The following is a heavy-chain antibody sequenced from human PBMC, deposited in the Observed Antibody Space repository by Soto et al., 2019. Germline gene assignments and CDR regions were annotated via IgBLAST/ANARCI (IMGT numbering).Heavy chain of an antibody. J-gene: IGHJ4*02. CDR2: IWYDGSNK. Sequence: VAVIWYDGSNKYYADSVKGRFTISRDNSKNTLYLQMNSLRAEDTAVYYCAREDGSRTIDYWGQGTLVTVSS. V-gene: IGHV3-33*01. CDR3: AREDGSRTIDY. D-gene: IGHD6-19*01.